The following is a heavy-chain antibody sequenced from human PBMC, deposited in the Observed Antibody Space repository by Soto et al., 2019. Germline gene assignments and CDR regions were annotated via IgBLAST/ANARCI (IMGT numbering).Heavy chain of an antibody. J-gene: IGHJ4*02. D-gene: IGHD5-12*01. CDR1: GVSISSSSYY. Sequence: SETLSLTCTVSGVSISSSSYYWGWIRQPPGKGLEWIGSIYYSGSTYYNPSLKSRVTISVDTSKNQFSLKLSSVTAADTAVYYCARRGRWLQLDYFDYWGQGTLVTVSS. V-gene: IGHV4-39*01. CDR3: ARRGRWLQLDYFDY. CDR2: IYYSGST.